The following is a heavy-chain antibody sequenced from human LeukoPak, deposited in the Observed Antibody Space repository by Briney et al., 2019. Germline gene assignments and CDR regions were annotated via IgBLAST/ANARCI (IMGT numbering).Heavy chain of an antibody. Sequence: NPSETLSLTCTVSGGSISSSSYYWGWIRQPPGKGLEWIGSIYYSGSTYYNPSLKSRVTISVDTSKNQFSLKLSSVTAADTAVYYCARHLWQQLAFFGYWGQGTLVTVSS. V-gene: IGHV4-39*01. J-gene: IGHJ4*02. D-gene: IGHD6-13*01. CDR2: IYYSGST. CDR3: ARHLWQQLAFFGY. CDR1: GGSISSSSYY.